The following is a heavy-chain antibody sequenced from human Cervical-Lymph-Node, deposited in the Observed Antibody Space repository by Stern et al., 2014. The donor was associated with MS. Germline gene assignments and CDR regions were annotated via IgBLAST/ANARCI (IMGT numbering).Heavy chain of an antibody. D-gene: IGHD2-21*02. J-gene: IGHJ5*02. CDR1: GGTFSDSS. CDR3: ARGAYCGGDCYWGWHDL. V-gene: IGHV1-69*01. Sequence: MQLVESGAEVKKPGSSVKVSCKASGGTFSDSSISWVRQAPGQGLEWVGGIIPIFGAADYGERFQGRVTITADESTVTAYMELTSLTSEDTAVYYCARGAYCGGDCYWGWHDLWGQGTLVTVSS. CDR2: IIPIFGAA.